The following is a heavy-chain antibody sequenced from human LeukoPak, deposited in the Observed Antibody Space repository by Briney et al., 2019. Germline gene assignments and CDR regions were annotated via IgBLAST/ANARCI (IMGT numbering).Heavy chain of an antibody. Sequence: GGSLRLSCAASGFTFSSYGMHWVRQAPGKGLEWVAVIWYDGSNKYYADSVKGRFTISRDNPKNTLYLQMNSLRAEDTAVYYCARDRSSSWYLPHWGQGTLVTVSS. D-gene: IGHD6-13*01. CDR1: GFTFSSYG. J-gene: IGHJ1*01. CDR2: IWYDGSNK. V-gene: IGHV3-33*01. CDR3: ARDRSSSWYLPH.